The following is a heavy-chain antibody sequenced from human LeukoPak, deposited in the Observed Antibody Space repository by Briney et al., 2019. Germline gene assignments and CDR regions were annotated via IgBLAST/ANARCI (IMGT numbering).Heavy chain of an antibody. J-gene: IGHJ3*02. Sequence: ASVRVSCKASGYTFTGHNVHWVRQAFGQGLEWMGRINPQSGGTNYAQKFQDRVTMTRDTSITTAYMELSSLGSDDTAVYYCAGGMLRGVWAFDIWGQGTMVSVSS. V-gene: IGHV1-2*02. D-gene: IGHD3-10*01. CDR2: INPQSGGT. CDR1: GYTFTGHN. CDR3: AGGMLRGVWAFDI.